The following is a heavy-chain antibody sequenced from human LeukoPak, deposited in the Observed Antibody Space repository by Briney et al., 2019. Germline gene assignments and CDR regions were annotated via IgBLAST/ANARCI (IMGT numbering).Heavy chain of an antibody. D-gene: IGHD3-3*01. CDR1: GGTFSSYA. CDR2: IIPIFGTA. V-gene: IGHV1-69*13. CDR3: ARERSGYYISMYDY. Sequence: ASVTVSCKASGGTFSSYAISWVRQAPGQGLEWMGGIIPIFGTADYAQKFQGRVTITADESTSTAYMELSSLRSEDTAVYYCARERSGYYISMYDYWGQGTLVTVSS. J-gene: IGHJ4*02.